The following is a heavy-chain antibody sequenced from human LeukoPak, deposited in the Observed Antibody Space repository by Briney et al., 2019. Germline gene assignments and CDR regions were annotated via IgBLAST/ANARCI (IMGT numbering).Heavy chain of an antibody. CDR1: GFTFSNYA. D-gene: IGHD5-12*01. CDR3: ARSHASVVANAFDI. CDR2: IYSGGTT. J-gene: IGHJ3*02. V-gene: IGHV3-23*03. Sequence: GGSLRLSCAASGFTFSNYAMTWVRQAPGKGLEWVSIIYSGGTTYYADSVKGRFTISRDSSKNTLYLQVNNLRAEDTAVYYCARSHASVVANAFDIWGQGTIVTVSS.